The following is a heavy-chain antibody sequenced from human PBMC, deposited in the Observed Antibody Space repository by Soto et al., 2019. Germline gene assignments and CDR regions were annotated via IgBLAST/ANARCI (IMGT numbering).Heavy chain of an antibody. V-gene: IGHV6-1*01. CDR2: TYYRSRWYN. CDR3: AGTTSLQWDYMDV. Sequence: SQTLSLTCAISGDSVPRNSAAWNWIRQSPSTGLERLGWTYYRSRWYNDYAISEKSRIPVNRDTSKNQISLHLNSVTHEHTTVYYCAGTTSLQWDYMDVWDKGTSVTVSS. J-gene: IGHJ6*03. D-gene: IGHD1-7*01. CDR1: GDSVPRNSAA.